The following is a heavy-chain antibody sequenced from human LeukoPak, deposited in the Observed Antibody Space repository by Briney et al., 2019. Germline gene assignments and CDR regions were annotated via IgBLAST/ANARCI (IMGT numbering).Heavy chain of an antibody. V-gene: IGHV1-2*02. CDR2: INPNSGGT. J-gene: IGHJ4*02. D-gene: IGHD6-13*01. CDR3: ARVPSFIAAVDY. CDR1: GYTFTGYY. Sequence: ASVKVSCKASGYTFTGYYIHWVRQAPGQGLEWMGWINPNSGGTNYAQKFQGRVTMTRDTSISTAYMELSSLRSDDTAVYYCARVPSFIAAVDYWGQGTLVTVSS.